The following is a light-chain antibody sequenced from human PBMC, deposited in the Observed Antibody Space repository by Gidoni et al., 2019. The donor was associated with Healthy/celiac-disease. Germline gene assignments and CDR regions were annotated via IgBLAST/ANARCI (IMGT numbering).Light chain of an antibody. CDR2: GAS. J-gene: IGKJ4*01. CDR1: QSVSSSY. CDR3: QQYGSSPPN. Sequence: ELVLTQAPGTLSLSPGERATLSCRASQSVSSSYLAWYQQKPGQAPRLLIYGASSRATGIPDRFSGSGSGTDFTLTISRLEPEEFAVYYCQQYGSSPPNFGGGTKVEIK. V-gene: IGKV3-20*01.